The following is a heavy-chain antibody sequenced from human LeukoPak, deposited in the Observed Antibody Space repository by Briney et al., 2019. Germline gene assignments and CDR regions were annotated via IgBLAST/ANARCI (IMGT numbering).Heavy chain of an antibody. J-gene: IGHJ6*02. CDR1: GFTVSSNY. V-gene: IGHV3-53*04. D-gene: IGHD2-15*01. CDR3: ARGGYCSGGSCYYYGMDV. CDR2: IYSGGST. Sequence: GGSLRLSRAASGFTVSSNYMSWVRQAPGKGLEWVSVIYSGGSTYYADSVKGRFTISRHNSKNTLYLQMNSLRAEDTAVYYCARGGYCSGGSCYYYGMDVWGQGTTVTVSS.